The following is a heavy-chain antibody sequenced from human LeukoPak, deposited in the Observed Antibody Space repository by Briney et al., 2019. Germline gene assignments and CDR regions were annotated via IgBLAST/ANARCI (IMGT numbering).Heavy chain of an antibody. D-gene: IGHD6-19*01. Sequence: PGGSLRLSCAASGFTFSGYEMNWGRQAPGKGLEWVSYISSSGSTKYYADAVRGRFTISRDNAKNSLYLQMNSLRAEDTAVYYCARDVAGGSYWGQGTLVTVSS. CDR2: ISSSGSTK. V-gene: IGHV3-48*03. J-gene: IGHJ4*02. CDR1: GFTFSGYE. CDR3: ARDVAGGSY.